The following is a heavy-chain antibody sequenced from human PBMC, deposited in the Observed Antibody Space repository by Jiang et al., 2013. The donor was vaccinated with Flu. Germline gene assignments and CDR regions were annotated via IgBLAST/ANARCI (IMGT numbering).Heavy chain of an antibody. J-gene: IGHJ4*02. V-gene: IGHV1-18*01. Sequence: GAEVKKPGASVKVSCKASGYTFTSYGISWVRQAPGQGLEWMGWIRVYSGNTNYAQNLQDRISMTTDTSTTTAYMELRSLRSDDTAIYYCARDRVEAATTPLDFDYWGQGTLVTVSS. CDR1: GYTFTSYG. CDR3: ARDRVEAATTPLDFDY. D-gene: IGHD4-11*01. CDR2: IRVYSGNT.